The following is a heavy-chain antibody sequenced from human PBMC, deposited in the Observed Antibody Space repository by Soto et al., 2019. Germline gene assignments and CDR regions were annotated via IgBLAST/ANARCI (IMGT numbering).Heavy chain of an antibody. V-gene: IGHV4-30-2*01. Sequence: SETLSLTCAVSGGSISSGGYSWSWIRQPPGKGLEWIGYIYHSGSTYYNPSLKSRVTISVDRSKNQFSLKLSSVTAADTAVYYCARGPQRGYCSGGSCYSGFDYWGQGTLVTVSS. D-gene: IGHD2-15*01. CDR3: ARGPQRGYCSGGSCYSGFDY. J-gene: IGHJ4*02. CDR1: GGSISSGGYS. CDR2: IYHSGST.